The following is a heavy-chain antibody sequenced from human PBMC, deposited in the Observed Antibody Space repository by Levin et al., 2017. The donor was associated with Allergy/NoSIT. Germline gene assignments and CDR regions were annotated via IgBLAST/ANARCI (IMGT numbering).Heavy chain of an antibody. CDR2: ISYDGSNK. Sequence: GGSLRLSCAASGFTFSSYGMHWVRQAPGKGLEWVAVISYDGSNKYYADSVKGRFTISRDNSKNTLYLQMNSLRAEDTAVYYCAKFYGDYWGDPWGQGTLVTVSS. CDR1: GFTFSSYG. CDR3: AKFYGDYWGDP. J-gene: IGHJ5*02. D-gene: IGHD4-17*01. V-gene: IGHV3-30*18.